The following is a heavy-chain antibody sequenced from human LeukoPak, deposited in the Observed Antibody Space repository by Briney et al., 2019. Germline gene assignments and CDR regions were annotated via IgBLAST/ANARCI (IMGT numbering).Heavy chain of an antibody. CDR2: IYPGDYET. CDR3: AIPPGYCGNDCSFDH. D-gene: IGHD2-21*02. CDR1: GYRFSNYW. J-gene: IGHJ4*02. Sequence: GEALKISCEGSGYRFSNYWIGWVRRRPGKGLEWMGIIYPGDYETRYSPSFQGLVTISVDKSISTAYLQWSSLKASDTAMYYCAIPPGYCGNDCSFDHWGQGTLVTVSS. V-gene: IGHV5-51*01.